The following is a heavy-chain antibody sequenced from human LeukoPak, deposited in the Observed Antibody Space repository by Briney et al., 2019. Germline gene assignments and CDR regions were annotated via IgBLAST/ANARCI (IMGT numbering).Heavy chain of an antibody. CDR2: IYYSGST. D-gene: IGHD4-17*01. Sequence: PSETLSLTCTVSGGSISSYYWSWIRQPPGKGLEWIGYIYYSGSTNYNPSLKSRVTISVDTSKNQFSLKLSSVTAADTAVYYCARVGDYGSDYYYGMDVWGQGTTVTVSS. CDR3: ARVGDYGSDYYYGMDV. J-gene: IGHJ6*02. CDR1: GGSISSYY. V-gene: IGHV4-59*01.